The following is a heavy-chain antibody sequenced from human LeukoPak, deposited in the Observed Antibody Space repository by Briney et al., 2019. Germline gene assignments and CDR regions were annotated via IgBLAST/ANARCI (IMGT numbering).Heavy chain of an antibody. Sequence: SETLSLTCTVSGDSISSGDYYWSWIRQPPGKGLEWIGEINHSGSTNYNPSLKSRVTISVDTSKNQFSLKLSSVTAADTAVYYCARGPRWFGFYWGQGTLVTVSS. CDR3: ARGPRWFGFY. V-gene: IGHV4-39*07. J-gene: IGHJ4*02. D-gene: IGHD3-10*01. CDR2: INHSGST. CDR1: GDSISSGDYY.